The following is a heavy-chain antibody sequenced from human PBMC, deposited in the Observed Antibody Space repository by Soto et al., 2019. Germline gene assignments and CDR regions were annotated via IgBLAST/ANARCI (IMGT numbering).Heavy chain of an antibody. D-gene: IGHD3-22*01. CDR1: GFTFSDYY. J-gene: IGHJ4*02. CDR3: ARDLAPGITMIVVVPPGLGY. V-gene: IGHV3-11*01. Sequence: PGGSLRLSCAASGFTFSDYYMSWIRQAPGKGLEWVSYISSSGSTIYYADYVKGRFTISRDNAKNSLYLQMNSLRAEDTAVYYCARDLAPGITMIVVVPPGLGYWGQGT. CDR2: ISSSGSTI.